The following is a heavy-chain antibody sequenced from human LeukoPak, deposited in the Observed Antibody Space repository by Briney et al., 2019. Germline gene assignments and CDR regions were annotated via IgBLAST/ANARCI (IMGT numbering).Heavy chain of an antibody. D-gene: IGHD1-26*01. J-gene: IGHJ4*02. CDR1: GYRFTNYW. V-gene: IGHV5-51*01. CDR3: ARRGRYSYGSDFDY. CDR2: IHPRDT. Sequence: GASLKISFKGSGYRFTNYWIGWVRPVPGQGPEWIGIIHPRDTPSFRGQVTISADKSTTTAYLQWSSLKASDSAIYYCARRGRYSYGSDFDYWGQGTLVTVSS.